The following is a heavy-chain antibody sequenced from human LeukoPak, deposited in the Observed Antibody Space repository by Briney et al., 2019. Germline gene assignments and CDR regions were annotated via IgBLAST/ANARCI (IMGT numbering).Heavy chain of an antibody. CDR1: GYTFTSYD. CDR2: MNPNSGNT. CDR3: ARSRGYYGSGSYPDY. Sequence: ASVKVSCKASGYTFTSYDINWVRQATGQGLEWMGWMNPNSGNTGYAQKLQGRVTMTTDTSTSTAYMELRSLRSDDTAVYYCARSRGYYGSGSYPDYWGQGTLVTVSS. J-gene: IGHJ4*02. V-gene: IGHV1-8*01. D-gene: IGHD3-10*01.